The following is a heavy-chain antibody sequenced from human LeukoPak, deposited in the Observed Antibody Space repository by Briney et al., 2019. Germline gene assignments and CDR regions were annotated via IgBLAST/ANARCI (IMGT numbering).Heavy chain of an antibody. D-gene: IGHD2-2*01. Sequence: GGSLGLSCAASGFTFSSYWMSWVRQAPGKGLEWVANIKQDGSEKYYVDSVKGRFTISRDNAKNSLYLQMNSLRAEDTAVYYCARLKLLWSNYFDYWGQGTLVTVSS. CDR1: GFTFSSYW. CDR3: ARLKLLWSNYFDY. V-gene: IGHV3-7*01. J-gene: IGHJ4*02. CDR2: IKQDGSEK.